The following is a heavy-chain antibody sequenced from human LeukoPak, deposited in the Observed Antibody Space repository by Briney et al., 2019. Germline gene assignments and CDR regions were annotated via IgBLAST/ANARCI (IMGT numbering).Heavy chain of an antibody. CDR2: IIPIFGTA. D-gene: IGHD1-26*01. Sequence: SVKVSCKASGGTFSSYAISWVRQAPGHGLEWMGGIIPIFGTANYAQKFQGRVTITADESTSTAYMELNSLRSEDTAVCYCARGGRLSYFHYWGQGTLVTVSS. CDR1: GGTFSSYA. CDR3: ARGGRLSYFHY. V-gene: IGHV1-69*13. J-gene: IGHJ4*02.